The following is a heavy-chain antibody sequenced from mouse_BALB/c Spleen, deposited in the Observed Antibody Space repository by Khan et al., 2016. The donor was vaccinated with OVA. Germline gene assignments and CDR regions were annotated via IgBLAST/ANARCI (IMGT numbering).Heavy chain of an antibody. CDR2: ILYSGST. J-gene: IGHJ3*01. V-gene: IGHV3-8*02. CDR1: GDSITSGY. Sequence: EVQLQESGPSLVKPSQTLSLTCSVTGDSITSGYWCWIRKFPGNKLEYMGYILYSGSTYYTPSLQRRISITRHPSQNQYYLQVNSVTTEDTATYYCARSTYRYAVAYWGQGTLVTVSA. D-gene: IGHD2-14*01. CDR3: ARSTYRYAVAY.